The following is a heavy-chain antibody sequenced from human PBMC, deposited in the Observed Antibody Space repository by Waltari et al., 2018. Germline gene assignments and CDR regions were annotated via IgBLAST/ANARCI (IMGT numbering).Heavy chain of an antibody. CDR1: GFTFSSYG. D-gene: IGHD1-26*01. V-gene: IGHV3-30*18. CDR3: AKEWELQWSYWYFDL. J-gene: IGHJ2*01. CDR2: ISYEGSTK. Sequence: QEQLVESGGGVVQPGRSLRLSCAASGFTFSSYGMHWVRQTPGKGLEGVAVISYEGSTKFYADSVKGRFTISRDNSKNTLYLQMNSLRAEDTAFYYCAKEWELQWSYWYFDLWGRGTLVTVSS.